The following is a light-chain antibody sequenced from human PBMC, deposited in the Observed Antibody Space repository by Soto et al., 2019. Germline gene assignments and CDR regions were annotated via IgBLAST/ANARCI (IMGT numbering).Light chain of an antibody. CDR2: GAY. V-gene: IGKV3D-11*03. CDR1: QSVSSN. J-gene: IGKJ4*01. CDR3: EQFENARGT. Sequence: EIVLTQSPATLSLSPGERATLSCRASQSVSSNLAWYQQKPGQAPRLLIFGAYNRATGIQDRFSGSGSGTEFTLTIRRQEPEDFAVHYCEQFENARGTVAGGNKVDIK.